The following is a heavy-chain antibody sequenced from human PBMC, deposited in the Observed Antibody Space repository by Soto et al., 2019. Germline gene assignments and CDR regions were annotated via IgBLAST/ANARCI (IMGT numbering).Heavy chain of an antibody. CDR2: ISYGGTT. D-gene: IGHD4-4*01. Sequence: SETLSLTCTASGGSISSSSYYWGWIRQPPGKGLEWIGSISYGGTTYYNPSLQSRVTISVDTSKNQFSLKLRSVTAADTAVYYCARGLTTVTPATIKAHYYGMDVWGQGTTVTVSS. CDR1: GGSISSSSYY. V-gene: IGHV4-39*01. J-gene: IGHJ6*02. CDR3: ARGLTTVTPATIKAHYYGMDV.